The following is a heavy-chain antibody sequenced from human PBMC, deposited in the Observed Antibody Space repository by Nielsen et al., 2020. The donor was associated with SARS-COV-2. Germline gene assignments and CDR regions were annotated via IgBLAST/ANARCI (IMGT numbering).Heavy chain of an antibody. D-gene: IGHD2-2*01. CDR3: ARGIPAAMPVYYYYYYGMDV. V-gene: IGHV4-34*01. Sequence: WIRQPPGKGLEWIGEINHSGSTNYNPSLKSRVTISVDTSKNQFSLKLSSVTAADTAVYYCARGIPAAMPVYYYYYYGMDVWGQGTTVTVSS. J-gene: IGHJ6*02. CDR2: INHSGST.